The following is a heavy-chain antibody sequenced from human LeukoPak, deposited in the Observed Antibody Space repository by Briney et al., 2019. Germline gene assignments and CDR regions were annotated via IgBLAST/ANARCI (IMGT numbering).Heavy chain of an antibody. V-gene: IGHV4-34*01. Sequence: SETLSLTCAVYGGSFSGYYWSWIRQPPGKGLEWIGEINHSGSTNYNPSLKSRVTISVDTSKNQFSLKLSSVTAADTAVYYCARVGRIGVVVPAARKFDYWGQGTLVTVPS. CDR3: ARVGRIGVVVPAARKFDY. CDR2: INHSGST. J-gene: IGHJ4*02. D-gene: IGHD2-2*01. CDR1: GGSFSGYY.